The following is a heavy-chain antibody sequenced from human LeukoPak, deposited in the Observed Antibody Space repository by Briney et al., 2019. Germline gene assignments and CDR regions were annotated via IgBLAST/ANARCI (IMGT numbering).Heavy chain of an antibody. Sequence: PSETLSLTCAVYGGSFSGYYWSWIRQPPGKGLEWIGEINHSGSTNYNPSLKSRVTISVDTSKNQFSLKLSSVTAADTAVYYCARHFYSGPYYYGSGSHFDYWGQGTLVTVSS. CDR3: ARHFYSGPYYYGSGSHFDY. V-gene: IGHV4-34*01. D-gene: IGHD3-10*01. CDR1: GGSFSGYY. CDR2: INHSGST. J-gene: IGHJ4*02.